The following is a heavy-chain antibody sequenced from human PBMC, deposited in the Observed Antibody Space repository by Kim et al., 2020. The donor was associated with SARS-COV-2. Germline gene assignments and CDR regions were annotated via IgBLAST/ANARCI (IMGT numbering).Heavy chain of an antibody. CDR2: ISSSSYHI. D-gene: IGHD6-13*01. V-gene: IGHV3-21*01. Sequence: GGSLRLSCAASGFTLSSFNMNWVRQAPGKGLEWVSAISSSSYHIYYADSVKGRFTTSRDNAKNSLYLQINSLRAEDTAVYYCARAAEGIAAALNDAFDIWGQGTMVTVSS. CDR1: GFTLSSFN. CDR3: ARAAEGIAAALNDAFDI. J-gene: IGHJ3*02.